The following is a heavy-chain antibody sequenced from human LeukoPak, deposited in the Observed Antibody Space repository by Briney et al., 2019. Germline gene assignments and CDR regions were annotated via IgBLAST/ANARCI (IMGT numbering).Heavy chain of an antibody. V-gene: IGHV3-33*01. CDR3: ARDQSPKWGSGERYFDY. CDR2: LRNDGSEM. Sequence: PGRSLRLSCAASGSTFNMYAMHWIRQAPGKGLEWVAVLRNDGSEMYYGDSVKGRFTISRDNSKNTLYLQMNSLRAEDTAVYYCARDQSPKWGSGERYFDYWGLGTLVTVSS. J-gene: IGHJ4*02. D-gene: IGHD7-27*01. CDR1: GSTFNMYA.